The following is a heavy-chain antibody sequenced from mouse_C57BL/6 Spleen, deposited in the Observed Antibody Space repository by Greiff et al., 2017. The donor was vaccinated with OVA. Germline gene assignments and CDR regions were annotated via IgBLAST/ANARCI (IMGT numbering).Heavy chain of an antibody. D-gene: IGHD2-4*01. CDR1: GFTFSDYG. CDR3: ARHYDYFDD. J-gene: IGHJ2*01. V-gene: IGHV5-17*01. CDR2: ISSGSSTI. Sequence: EVQVVESGGGLVKPGGSLKLSCAASGFTFSDYGMHWVRQAPEKGLEWVAYISSGSSTIYYADTVKGRFTISRDNAKNTLFLQMTSLRSEDTAMYYCARHYDYFDDWGQGTTLTVSS.